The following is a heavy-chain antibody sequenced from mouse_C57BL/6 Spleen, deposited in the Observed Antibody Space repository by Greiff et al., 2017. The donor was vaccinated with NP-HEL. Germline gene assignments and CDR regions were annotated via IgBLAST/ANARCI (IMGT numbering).Heavy chain of an antibody. CDR3: ARAYYSNYVDY. CDR2: INYDGSST. V-gene: IGHV5-16*01. Sequence: EVKLMESEGGLVQPGSSMKLSCTASGFPFRDSYMAWVRQVPEKGLEWVANINYDGSSTYYLDSLKSRFIISRDNAKNILYLQMSSLKSEDTATYYCARAYYSNYVDYWGQGTTLTVSS. D-gene: IGHD2-5*01. J-gene: IGHJ2*01. CDR1: GFPFRDSY.